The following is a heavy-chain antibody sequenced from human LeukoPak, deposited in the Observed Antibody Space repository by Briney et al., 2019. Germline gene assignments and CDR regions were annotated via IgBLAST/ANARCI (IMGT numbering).Heavy chain of an antibody. J-gene: IGHJ4*02. Sequence: GTSVKVSCKASGFTFTSSAMQWVRQARGQRLEWIGWIVVGSGNTNYAQKFQERVTITRDMSTSTAYMELSSLRSEDTVVYYCAAVGGDVRLGELSLSPVDYWGQGTLVTVSS. CDR1: GFTFTSSA. CDR2: IVVGSGNT. D-gene: IGHD3-16*02. CDR3: AAVGGDVRLGELSLSPVDY. V-gene: IGHV1-58*02.